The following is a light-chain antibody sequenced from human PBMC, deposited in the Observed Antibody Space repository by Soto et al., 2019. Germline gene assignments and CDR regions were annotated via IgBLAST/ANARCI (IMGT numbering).Light chain of an antibody. V-gene: IGKV3-20*01. CDR3: QQYGRSPWT. CDR1: QALNTR. Sequence: EIVLTQSPATLSAFPGDRVTLSCRASQALNTRLAWYQHKPGQAPRLLIYGASSRATGIPDRFSGSGSGTDFTLTISRLEPEDFAVYYCQQYGRSPWTFGQGTKVDIK. CDR2: GAS. J-gene: IGKJ1*01.